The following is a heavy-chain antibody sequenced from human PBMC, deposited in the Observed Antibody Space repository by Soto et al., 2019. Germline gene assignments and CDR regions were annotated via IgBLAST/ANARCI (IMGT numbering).Heavy chain of an antibody. D-gene: IGHD3-22*01. J-gene: IGHJ4*02. V-gene: IGHV3-23*01. CDR3: AKDYDSSGYYLFDY. Sequence: PGGSLRLSCAASGFTFSSYAMSWVRQAPGKGLEWVSAISGSGGSTYYADSVKGRLTISRDNSRNTLYLQMNSLRAEDTAVYYCAKDYDSSGYYLFDYWGQGTLVTVPS. CDR1: GFTFSSYA. CDR2: ISGSGGST.